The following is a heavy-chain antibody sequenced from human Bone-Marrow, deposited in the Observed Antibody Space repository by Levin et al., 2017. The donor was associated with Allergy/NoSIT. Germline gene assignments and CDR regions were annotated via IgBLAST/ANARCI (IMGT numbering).Heavy chain of an antibody. CDR2: IYSGGST. J-gene: IGHJ4*02. CDR3: AREPGLSR. D-gene: IGHD2/OR15-2a*01. CDR1: GFTISSNY. Sequence: GESLKISCAASGFTISSNYMSWVRQAPGKGLEWVSVIYSGGSTYYADSVKGRFTISRDNSKNTLYLQMNSLRAEDTAVYYCAREPGLSRWGQGTLVTVSS. V-gene: IGHV3-53*01.